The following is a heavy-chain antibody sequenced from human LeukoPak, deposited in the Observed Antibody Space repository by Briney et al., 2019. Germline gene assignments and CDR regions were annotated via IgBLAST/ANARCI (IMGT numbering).Heavy chain of an antibody. V-gene: IGHV3-73*01. J-gene: IGHJ5*02. Sequence: GGSLRLSCAASGFTLSGSAMHWVRQASGKGLEWVGRIRNKANSYATAYTASVKGRFTIYRDDSKNTAYLQMNSLKTEDTAVYYCTRYSSSDNWFDPWGQGTLVTVSS. CDR1: GFTLSGSA. CDR3: TRYSSSDNWFDP. CDR2: IRNKANSYAT. D-gene: IGHD6-6*01.